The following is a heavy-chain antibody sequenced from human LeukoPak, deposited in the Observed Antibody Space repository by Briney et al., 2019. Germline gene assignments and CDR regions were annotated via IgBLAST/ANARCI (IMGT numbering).Heavy chain of an antibody. CDR1: GFTFSSYA. Sequence: GGSLRLSCAASGFTFSSYAMHWVRLAPGKGLEWVSSISGSSNYIYYADSVKGRFTISRGNAKNSLYLQMNSLRVEDTAVYYCARGRIAPPYYFDYWGQGTLVTVSS. J-gene: IGHJ4*02. CDR3: ARGRIAPPYYFDY. D-gene: IGHD6-13*01. CDR2: ISGSSNYI. V-gene: IGHV3-21*01.